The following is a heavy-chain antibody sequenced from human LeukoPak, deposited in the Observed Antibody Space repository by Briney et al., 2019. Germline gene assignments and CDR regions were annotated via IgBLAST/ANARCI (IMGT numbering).Heavy chain of an antibody. CDR2: INPNSGGT. D-gene: IGHD6-13*01. J-gene: IGHJ4*02. CDR3: ARDSKRQLVGGDY. Sequence: GASVKVSCKASGYTFTGYYMHWVRQAPGQGLEWMGRINPNSGGTNYAQKFQGRVTMARDTSISTAYMELSRLRSDDTAVYYCARDSKRQLVGGDYWGQGTLVTVSS. V-gene: IGHV1-2*06. CDR1: GYTFTGYY.